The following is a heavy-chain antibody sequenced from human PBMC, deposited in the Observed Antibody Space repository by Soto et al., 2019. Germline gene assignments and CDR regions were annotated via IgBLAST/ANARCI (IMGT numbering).Heavy chain of an antibody. D-gene: IGHD3-22*01. J-gene: IGHJ3*02. CDR3: ARELLFYDSDGFSWDDAFDI. CDR1: GGSLSSSAYS. CDR2: IYQSGST. Sequence: TLSLTCAVSGGSLSSSAYSWSWIRQPPGKGLEWIGFIYQSGSTYYNPSLKSRVTMSLDRPKNQFSLKLSSVTAADTAVYYRARELLFYDSDGFSWDDAFDIWGQGTMVT. V-gene: IGHV4-30-2*01.